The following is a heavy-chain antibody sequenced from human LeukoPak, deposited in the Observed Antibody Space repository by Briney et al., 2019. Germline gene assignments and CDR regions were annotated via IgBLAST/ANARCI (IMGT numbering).Heavy chain of an antibody. V-gene: IGHV3-23*01. CDR3: AKGYGYSSSWTSNYYFYGLDV. CDR1: GFTFSSYW. CDR2: ISDSDSGT. J-gene: IGHJ6*02. D-gene: IGHD6-13*01. Sequence: AGGSLRLSCAASGFTFSSYWMSWVRQAPGKGLEWVSAISDSDSGTYYADSVKGRFTISRDNSKNTLYLQMNSLRAEDTALYYCAKGYGYSSSWTSNYYFYGLDVWGQGTTVTVSS.